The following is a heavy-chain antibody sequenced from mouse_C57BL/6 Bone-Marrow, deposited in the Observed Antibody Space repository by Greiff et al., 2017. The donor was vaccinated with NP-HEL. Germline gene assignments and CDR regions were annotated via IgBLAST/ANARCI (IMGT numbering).Heavy chain of an antibody. CDR1: GFTFSDYY. Sequence: EVKLVESEGGLVQPGSSMKLSCTASGFTFSDYYMAWVRQVPEKGLEWVANINYDGSSTYYLDSLKSRFIISRDNAKNILYLQMSSLKSEDTATYYCARENRYYYGSPYYAMDYWGQGTSVTVSS. D-gene: IGHD1-1*01. V-gene: IGHV5-16*01. CDR3: ARENRYYYGSPYYAMDY. J-gene: IGHJ4*01. CDR2: INYDGSST.